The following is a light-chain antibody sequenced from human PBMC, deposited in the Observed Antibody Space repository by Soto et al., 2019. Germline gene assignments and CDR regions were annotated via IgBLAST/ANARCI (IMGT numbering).Light chain of an antibody. J-gene: IGLJ1*01. CDR1: TSDVGGYNY. CDR3: LSKTSSISYV. Sequence: QSVLTQPASVSGSPGQSITMSCTGTTSDVGGYNYVSWYQQHPGKVPKLLIHEVSNRPSGVSNRFSGSKSGNTASLTISGLQAEDEADYYCLSKTSSISYVFGTGTKLTVL. V-gene: IGLV2-14*01. CDR2: EVS.